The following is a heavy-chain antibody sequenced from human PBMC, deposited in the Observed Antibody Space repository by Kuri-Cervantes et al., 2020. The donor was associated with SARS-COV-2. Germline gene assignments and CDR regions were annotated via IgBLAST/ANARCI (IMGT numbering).Heavy chain of an antibody. Sequence: SETLSLTCTVSGGSISSYYWSWIRQPAGKGLEWIGRIYTSGSTNYNPSLKSRVTMSVDTSKNQFSLKLSSVTAADTAVYYCARVDYDILTGLLSGPRWFDPWGQGTLVTVSS. CDR2: IYTSGST. J-gene: IGHJ5*02. CDR3: ARVDYDILTGLLSGPRWFDP. D-gene: IGHD3-9*01. CDR1: GGSISSYY. V-gene: IGHV4-4*07.